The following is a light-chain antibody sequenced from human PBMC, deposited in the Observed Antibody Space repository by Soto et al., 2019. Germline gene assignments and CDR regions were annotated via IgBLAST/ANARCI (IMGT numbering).Light chain of an antibody. CDR3: CSNAGGNKLI. V-gene: IGLV2-8*01. J-gene: IGLJ2*01. CDR2: EVS. CDR1: SSDVGAYNY. Sequence: QSALTQPPSASGSPGQSVTISCAGTSSDVGAYNYVSWYQQHPGKAPKLMIYEVSKRPSGVPGRFSGSKSGSTASLTVSGLQPEDEAYYYCCSNAGGNKLIFGGGTKVTVL.